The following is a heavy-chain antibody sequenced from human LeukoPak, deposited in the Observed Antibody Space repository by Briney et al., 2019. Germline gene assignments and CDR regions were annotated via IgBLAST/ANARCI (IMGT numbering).Heavy chain of an antibody. CDR3: ARAGEFWSGYNWFDP. CDR2: IYYSGST. J-gene: IGHJ5*02. D-gene: IGHD3-3*01. Sequence: ASETLSLTCAVSGGSISSGGYSWSWIRQPPGKGLEWIGYIYYSGSTYYNPSLKSRVTISVDTSKNQFSLKLSSVTAADTAVYYCARAGEFWSGYNWFDPWGQGTLVTVSS. V-gene: IGHV4-31*11. CDR1: GGSISSGGYS.